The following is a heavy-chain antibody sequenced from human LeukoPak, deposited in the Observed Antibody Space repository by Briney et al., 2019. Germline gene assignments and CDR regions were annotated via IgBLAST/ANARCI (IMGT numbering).Heavy chain of an antibody. D-gene: IGHD6-19*01. CDR1: GFTFSSYW. CDR2: INSDGSST. V-gene: IGHV3-74*01. CDR3: ARLPRIAVAAAYYYYYMDV. Sequence: PGGSLRLSCAASGFTFSSYWMHWVRQAPGKGLVWVSRINSDGSSTSYADSVKGRFTISRDNAKNSLYLQMNSLRAEDTAVYYCARLPRIAVAAAYYYYYMDVWGKGTTVTVSS. J-gene: IGHJ6*03.